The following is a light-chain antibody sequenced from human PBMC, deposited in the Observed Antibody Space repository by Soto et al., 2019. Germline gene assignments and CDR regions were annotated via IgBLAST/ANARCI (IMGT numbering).Light chain of an antibody. Sequence: EIVLTQSPGTLSLSPGESATLSSRAGQSVSSSYLAWYQQKPGQAPRLLIFGGSSRATGIPDRFSGGGSEIDFTLTISRLEPEDFAVYYCQQFGSSPLTFGGGTKVEIK. CDR3: QQFGSSPLT. V-gene: IGKV3-20*01. CDR1: QSVSSSY. J-gene: IGKJ4*01. CDR2: GGS.